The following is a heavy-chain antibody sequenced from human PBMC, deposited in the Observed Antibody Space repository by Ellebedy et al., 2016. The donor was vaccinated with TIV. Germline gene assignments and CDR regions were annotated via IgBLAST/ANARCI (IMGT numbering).Heavy chain of an antibody. CDR2: ISPDGTEA. J-gene: IGHJ6*02. Sequence: GESLKISCAASGFIFSNYGMHWVRQAPGKGLEWVAVISPDGTEAYHADSVKGRFTISRANSWDTVHLQMNNLKFEDTAMYYCANSDGSGRFFENFHFYGVAVWGQGITVTVSS. CDR1: GFIFSNYG. V-gene: IGHV3-30*18. D-gene: IGHD3-10*01. CDR3: ANSDGSGRFFENFHFYGVAV.